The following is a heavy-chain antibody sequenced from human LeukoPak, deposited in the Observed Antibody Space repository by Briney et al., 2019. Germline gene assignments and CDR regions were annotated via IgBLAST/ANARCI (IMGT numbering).Heavy chain of an antibody. J-gene: IGHJ4*02. V-gene: IGHV3-23*01. CDR3: AKDYYDSSGYSDAYDY. CDR1: GFTFSSYA. Sequence: GGSLRLSCAASGFTFSSYAMSWVRQAPGKGLEWVSAISGSGGSTYYADSVKSRFTISRDNSKNTLYLQMNSLRAEDTAVYYCAKDYYDSSGYSDAYDYWGQGTLVTVSS. D-gene: IGHD3-22*01. CDR2: ISGSGGST.